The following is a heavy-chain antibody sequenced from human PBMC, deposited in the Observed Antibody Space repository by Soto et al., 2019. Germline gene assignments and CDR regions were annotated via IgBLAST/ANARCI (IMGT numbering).Heavy chain of an antibody. Sequence: EVQLVESGGGLIQPGGSLRLSCAVSGFTVSNNYMSWVRQAPGKGLEGVSVIYSGGYTAYGDSVKGRFTISRDNSKNPIFLQMNGRGADDGAVYYWGAERGGGGYWGQGTLVTVSS. V-gene: IGHV3-53*01. D-gene: IGHD1-26*01. CDR2: IYSGGYT. CDR1: GFTVSNNY. CDR3: GAERGGGGY. J-gene: IGHJ4*02.